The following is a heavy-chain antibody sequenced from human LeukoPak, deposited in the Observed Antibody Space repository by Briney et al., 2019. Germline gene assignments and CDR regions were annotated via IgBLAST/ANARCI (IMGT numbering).Heavy chain of an antibody. J-gene: IGHJ4*02. CDR1: GLTLSDSH. V-gene: IGHV3-21*01. CDR2: ISYLSSDV. Sequence: NAGVSLRLSCSACGLTLSDSHMKWVRRAPGKGLEWVSSISYLSSDVYYGDSVKGRFSISRDNAKNSLYLQMNRLGAEDTAIYYCGRAFPPLRTSSAGDLWGQGILVTVSS. D-gene: IGHD3-16*01. CDR3: GRAFPPLRTSSAGDL.